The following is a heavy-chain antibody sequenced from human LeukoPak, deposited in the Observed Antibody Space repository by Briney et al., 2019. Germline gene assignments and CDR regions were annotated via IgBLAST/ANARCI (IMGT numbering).Heavy chain of an antibody. D-gene: IGHD6-13*01. CDR1: GFTFSSYS. CDR2: ISSSSSYI. J-gene: IGHJ4*02. CDR3: ARDEAAAGTSDY. Sequence: GGSPRLSCAASGFTFSSYSMNWVRQAPGKGLEWVSSISSSSSYIYYADSVKGRFTISRDNAKNSLYLQMNSLRAEDTAVYYCARDEAAAGTSDYWGQGTLVTVSS. V-gene: IGHV3-21*01.